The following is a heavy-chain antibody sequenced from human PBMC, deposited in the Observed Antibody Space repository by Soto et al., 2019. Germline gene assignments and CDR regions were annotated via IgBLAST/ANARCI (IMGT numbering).Heavy chain of an antibody. CDR3: ARDRGRTFRYFDV. D-gene: IGHD3-10*01. CDR2: ISAYNGNA. Sequence: VXSFWVSSKASCYTFPRCCVSRARQAPGQGLEWMGWISAYNGNANYAQKLQGRVTMTTDTSTSTAYMEVRSLRSDDTAVYFCARDRGRTFRYFDVWGQGNLVTVSS. V-gene: IGHV1-18*04. J-gene: IGHJ4*02. CDR1: CYTFPRCC.